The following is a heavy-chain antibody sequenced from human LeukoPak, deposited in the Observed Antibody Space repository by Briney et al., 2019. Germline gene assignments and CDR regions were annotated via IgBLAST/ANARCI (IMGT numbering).Heavy chain of an antibody. V-gene: IGHV1-18*01. Sequence: ASVKVSCKASGYTFTSYGISWVRQAPGQGLEWMGWISAYNGNTNYAQKLQGRVTMTTDTSTSTAYMELRSLRSDDTAVYYCARNGYRSGRYRSVSYYFDYWGQGTLVTVSS. CDR2: ISAYNGNT. J-gene: IGHJ4*02. CDR1: GYTFTSYG. D-gene: IGHD6-19*01. CDR3: ARNGYRSGRYRSVSYYFDY.